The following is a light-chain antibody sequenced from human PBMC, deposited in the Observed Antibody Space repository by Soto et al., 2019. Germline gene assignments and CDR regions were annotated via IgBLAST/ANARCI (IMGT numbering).Light chain of an antibody. CDR3: CSYAGSSTMV. J-gene: IGLJ2*01. V-gene: IGLV2-23*01. CDR2: EGS. CDR1: STDVGGFNL. Sequence: SVLTQPASVSGSPGQSITISCTGTSTDVGGFNLVSWYQQHPGKAPKLMIYEGSKRPSGVSNRFSGSKSGNTASLTISGLQAEDEADYYCCSYAGSSTMVFGGGTKVTVL.